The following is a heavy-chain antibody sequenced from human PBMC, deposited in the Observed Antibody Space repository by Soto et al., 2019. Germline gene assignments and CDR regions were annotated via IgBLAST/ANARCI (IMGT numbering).Heavy chain of an antibody. CDR2: IFYSGST. CDR3: SRHGGITFGGVIVFDY. CDR1: GGSISSASINSGGYF. D-gene: IGHD3-16*02. V-gene: IGHV4-30-4*08. J-gene: IGHJ4*02. Sequence: PSETLSLTCTVSGGSISSASINSGGYFWSWIRQPPGKGLEWIGYIFYSGSTFYNPSLKSPVTISVDTSKNQFSLKLSSVTAADTALFYCSRHGGITFGGVIVFDYWGQGTLVTVSS.